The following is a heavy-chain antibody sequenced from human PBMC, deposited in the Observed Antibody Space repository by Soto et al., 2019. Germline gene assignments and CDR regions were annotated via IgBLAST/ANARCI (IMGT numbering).Heavy chain of an antibody. D-gene: IGHD3-9*01. Sequence: QVQLQESGPGLVKPSETLSLTCSVSGDSLTSYYWTWVRQPPGKGLEWIGYIHYTGKTNYNPSLKSRVTISMDLSKNQFSLELRSLTAADTAVYYCARIILTGYYGLEPWGQGTLVIVSA. CDR1: GDSLTSYY. CDR3: ARIILTGYYGLEP. CDR2: IHYTGKT. V-gene: IGHV4-59*01. J-gene: IGHJ5*02.